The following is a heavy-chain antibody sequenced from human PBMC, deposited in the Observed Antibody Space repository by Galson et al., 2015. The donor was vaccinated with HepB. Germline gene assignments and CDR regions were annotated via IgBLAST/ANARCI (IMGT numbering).Heavy chain of an antibody. CDR2: TFYRSKWYN. Sequence: CAISGDSVSSNTGAWNWIRQSPSRGLEWLGRTFYRSKWYNEYAISMKGRMTLNADTSKNQFSLQLNSVTPEDTAVYYCARGVRFFDYWGQGTLVTVSS. CDR3: ARGVRFFDY. CDR1: GDSVSSNTGA. V-gene: IGHV6-1*01. D-gene: IGHD3-16*02. J-gene: IGHJ4*02.